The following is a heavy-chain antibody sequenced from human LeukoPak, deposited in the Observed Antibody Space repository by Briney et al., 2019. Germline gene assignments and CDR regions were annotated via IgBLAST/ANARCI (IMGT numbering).Heavy chain of an antibody. J-gene: IGHJ2*01. Sequence: ASVKVSCKASGYTFTSYGISWVRQAPGQGHEWMGWISAYNGNTNYAQKLQGRVTMTTDTSTSTAHMELRSLRSDDTAVYYCARKHDYGDYWYFDLWGRGTLVTVSS. V-gene: IGHV1-18*01. CDR3: ARKHDYGDYWYFDL. CDR1: GYTFTSYG. CDR2: ISAYNGNT. D-gene: IGHD4-17*01.